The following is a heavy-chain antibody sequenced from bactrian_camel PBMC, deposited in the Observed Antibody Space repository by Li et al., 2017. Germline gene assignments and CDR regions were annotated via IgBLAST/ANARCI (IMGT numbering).Heavy chain of an antibody. Sequence: HVQLVESGGGSVQPGQSLRLTCTFSETRYCMGWFRQPPGKDREGVAVMDSLGRTKYADSVNGRFSISLDTAKNTVFLQMNSLKPEDTATYYCAAQFLEASCAVVHAIDNWGQGTQVTVS. CDR1: ETRYC. CDR2: MDSLGRT. J-gene: IGHJ4*01. V-gene: IGHV3S53*01. CDR3: AAQFLEASCAVVHAIDN. D-gene: IGHD2*01.